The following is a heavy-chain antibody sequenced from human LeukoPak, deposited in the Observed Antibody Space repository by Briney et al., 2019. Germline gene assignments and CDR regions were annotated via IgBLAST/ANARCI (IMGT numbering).Heavy chain of an antibody. CDR1: GFTFSSYA. CDR2: ISYDGSNK. D-gene: IGHD3-22*01. V-gene: IGHV3-30*04. CDR3: ARDTYYYDSSGYETLDY. J-gene: IGHJ4*02. Sequence: GGSLRPSCAASGFTFSSYAMHWVRQAPGKGLEWVAVISYDGSNKYYADSVKGRFTISRDNSKNTLYLQMNSLRAEDTAVYYCARDTYYYDSSGYETLDYWGQGTLVTVSS.